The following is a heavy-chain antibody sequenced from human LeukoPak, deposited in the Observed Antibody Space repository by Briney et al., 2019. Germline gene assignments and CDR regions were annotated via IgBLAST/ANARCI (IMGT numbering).Heavy chain of an antibody. V-gene: IGHV3-21*01. CDR2: ITSSSSYI. Sequence: PGGSLRLSCAASGFTFSTYSMNWVRQAPGKGLEWVSSITSSSSYIYYADSLKGRFTISRDNAKHSLYLQMNSLRAEDTAVYYCARDPSYDSSGYYPLDFDYWGQGTLVTVSS. J-gene: IGHJ4*02. D-gene: IGHD3-22*01. CDR3: ARDPSYDSSGYYPLDFDY. CDR1: GFTFSTYS.